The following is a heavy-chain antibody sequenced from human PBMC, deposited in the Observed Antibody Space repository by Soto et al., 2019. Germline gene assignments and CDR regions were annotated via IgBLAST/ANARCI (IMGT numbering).Heavy chain of an antibody. V-gene: IGHV4-34*01. D-gene: IGHD3-10*01. Sequence: QVQLQQWGAGLLKPSETLSLTCAVYGGSFSGYQWSWIRQTPGKGLEWIGEINDSGNINYNPSLKSRVTILLYTPQKQNYLKLSSVTAADSAVYYCARGLILWFGELSRRGGYYYYMDVWGKGTTVTVSS. CDR1: GGSFSGYQ. J-gene: IGHJ6*03. CDR2: INDSGNI. CDR3: ARGLILWFGELSRRGGYYYYMDV.